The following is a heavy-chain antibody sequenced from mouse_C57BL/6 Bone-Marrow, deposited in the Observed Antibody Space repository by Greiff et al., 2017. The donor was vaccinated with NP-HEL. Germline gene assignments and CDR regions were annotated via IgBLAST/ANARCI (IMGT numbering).Heavy chain of an antibody. D-gene: IGHD1-1*01. CDR2: ISYDGSN. V-gene: IGHV3-6*01. Sequence: EVQLQESGPGLVKPSQSLSLTCSVTGYSITSGYYWNWIRQFPGNKLEWMGYISYDGSNNYNPSLKNRISITRDTSKNQFFLKLNSVTTEDTATYYCARDGSSTSLHYWGQGTTLTVSS. CDR1: GYSITSGYY. J-gene: IGHJ2*01. CDR3: ARDGSSTSLHY.